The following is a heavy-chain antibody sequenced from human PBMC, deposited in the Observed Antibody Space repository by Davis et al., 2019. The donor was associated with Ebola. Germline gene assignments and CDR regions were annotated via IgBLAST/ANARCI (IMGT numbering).Heavy chain of an antibody. D-gene: IGHD1-26*01. V-gene: IGHV3-30*03. Sequence: GESLKISCAASGFTFSTYGMHWVRQAPGKGLEWVAVISYDGSNKYYADSVKGRFTISRDNSKNTLYLQMNSLRAEDTAVYYCARDDGEWGLLYGMDVWGQGTTVTVSS. J-gene: IGHJ6*02. CDR2: ISYDGSNK. CDR1: GFTFSTYG. CDR3: ARDDGEWGLLYGMDV.